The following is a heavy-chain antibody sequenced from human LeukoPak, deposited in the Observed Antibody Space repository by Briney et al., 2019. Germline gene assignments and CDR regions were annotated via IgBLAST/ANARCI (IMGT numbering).Heavy chain of an antibody. CDR3: AKDRDSSGYSDY. CDR2: ISYDGSNK. D-gene: IGHD3-22*01. V-gene: IGHV3-30*18. CDR1: GFTFSSYG. Sequence: GGSLRLSCAASGFTFSSYGMHWVRQAPGKGLEWVAVISYDGSNKYYADSVKGRFTISRDNSKNTLYLQMNRLRAEDTAVYYCAKDRDSSGYSDYWGQGTLVTVSS. J-gene: IGHJ4*02.